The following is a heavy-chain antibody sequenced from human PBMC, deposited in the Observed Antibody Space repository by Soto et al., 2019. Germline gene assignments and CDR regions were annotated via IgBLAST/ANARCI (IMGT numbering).Heavy chain of an antibody. CDR1: VGTFNSFG. V-gene: IGHV1-69*13. CDR3: AREASGYDF. J-gene: IGHJ4*02. CDR2: IIPVFGRP. Sequence: SLKVSCKASVGTFNSFGISWVRQAPGQGLGWMGGIIPVFGRPNYAQRFRGRLTITADESTNTSYMELIDLTSEDTAVYYCAREASGYDFWGQGPQVTVSS. D-gene: IGHD5-12*01.